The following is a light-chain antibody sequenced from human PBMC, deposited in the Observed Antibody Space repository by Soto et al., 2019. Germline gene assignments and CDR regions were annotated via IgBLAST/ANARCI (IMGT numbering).Light chain of an antibody. Sequence: QSVLTQPASVSGSPGQSITISCTGTSSDVGGYNYVSWYQQHPGKAPKLMIYEVSNRPSGVSNRFSGSKSGNTASLTISGLQAEDEADYYCSSYASNSTAVFGTGTKVTVL. J-gene: IGLJ1*01. CDR3: SSYASNSTAV. CDR2: EVS. V-gene: IGLV2-14*01. CDR1: SSDVGGYNY.